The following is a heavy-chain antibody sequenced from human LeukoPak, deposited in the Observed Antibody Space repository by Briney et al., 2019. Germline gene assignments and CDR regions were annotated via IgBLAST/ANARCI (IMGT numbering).Heavy chain of an antibody. CDR3: AHLKRGSWYNWFDP. CDR1: GFSLSTSGVG. J-gene: IGHJ5*02. CDR2: IYWSDDE. D-gene: IGHD5-12*01. V-gene: IGHV2-5*01. Sequence: SGPTLVNPTQTLTLTCTFSGFSLSTSGVGVDWIRQPPGKALDSLALIYWSDDERYSPSLKSRLPIANDTSKNQVVLTMTNMDHVDTATYYCAHLKRGSWYNWFDPWGQGTLVTVSS.